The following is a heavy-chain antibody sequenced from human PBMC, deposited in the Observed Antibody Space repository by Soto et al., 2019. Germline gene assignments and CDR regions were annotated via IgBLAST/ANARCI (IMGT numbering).Heavy chain of an antibody. CDR2: THYSGDT. V-gene: IGHV4-31*03. D-gene: IGHD3-16*01. CDR3: ARGDSQVSSVFDY. J-gene: IGHJ4*02. CDR1: GGPFPNGGYY. Sequence: SETLSLTCSLSGGPFPNGGYYWSWIRQEPGKGLEWIGYTHYSGDTSYNPSLRSRVTISTDTSKTQFSLRLRSVTSADTAVYYCARGDSQVSSVFDYWGQGMSVTVS.